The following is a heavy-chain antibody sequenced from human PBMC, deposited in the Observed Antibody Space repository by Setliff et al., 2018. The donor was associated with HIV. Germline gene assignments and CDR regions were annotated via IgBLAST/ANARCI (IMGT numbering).Heavy chain of an antibody. D-gene: IGHD6-13*01. CDR1: GFTFTDYY. CDR3: TNNKEGSSWGY. Sequence: GASVKVSCKASGFTFTDYYMHWVRQAPGQGPEWMGWIFPDSGGTKYAQKFQGRVTMTRDTSISTVYMELSSLSSDDTAVYYCTNNKEGSSWGYWGQGTLVTVS. V-gene: IGHV1-2*02. CDR2: IFPDSGGT. J-gene: IGHJ4*02.